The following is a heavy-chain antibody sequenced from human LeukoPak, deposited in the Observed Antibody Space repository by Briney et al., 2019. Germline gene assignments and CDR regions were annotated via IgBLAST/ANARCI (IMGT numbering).Heavy chain of an antibody. V-gene: IGHV4-59*01. CDR2: IYYSGST. D-gene: IGHD3-22*01. CDR3: ARDTYYYDSSGYSPFYYYYGMDV. J-gene: IGHJ6*02. CDR1: GGSISSYY. Sequence: PSETLSLTCSVSGGSISSYYWSCIRQPPGKGLEWIGYIYYSGSTNYNPSLKSRVTISVDTSKNQFSLKLSSVTAADTAVYYCARDTYYYDSSGYSPFYYYYGMDVWGQGTTVTVSS.